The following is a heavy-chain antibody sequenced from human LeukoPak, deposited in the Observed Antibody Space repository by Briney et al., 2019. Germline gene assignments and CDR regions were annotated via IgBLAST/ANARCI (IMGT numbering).Heavy chain of an antibody. Sequence: GESLKISCQGSGYSFSDYWIDWVRQMPGTGLEWMGIIYPGDSDTRYSPSFQGQVTISADKSISTAYLQWSRLKASDTAMYYCARKSRADYWGQGTLVTVSS. CDR1: GYSFSDYW. J-gene: IGHJ4*02. V-gene: IGHV5-51*01. CDR2: IYPGDSDT. CDR3: ARKSRADY.